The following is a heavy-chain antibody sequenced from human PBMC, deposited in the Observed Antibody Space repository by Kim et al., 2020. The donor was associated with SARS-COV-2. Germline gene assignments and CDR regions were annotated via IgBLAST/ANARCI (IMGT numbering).Heavy chain of an antibody. CDR3: ARNTAGVPYYFDY. V-gene: IGHV4-39*01. D-gene: IGHD6-25*01. J-gene: IGHJ4*02. Sequence: NPSLKSRVTISVDTSKNQFPLKLSSVTAADTAVYYCARNTAGVPYYFDYWGQGTLVTVSS.